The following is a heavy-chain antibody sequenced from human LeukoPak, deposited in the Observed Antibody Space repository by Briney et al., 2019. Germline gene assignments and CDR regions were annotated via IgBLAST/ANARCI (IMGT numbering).Heavy chain of an antibody. Sequence: SETLSLTCIVSGDSISSYYWSWSRQPPGKGLEWIGYIYYSGGTNYNPSLKSRVTISVDASKNHFSLKLSSVNAADTAAYYCARDRSLGIIDYWGQGTLVTVSS. V-gene: IGHV4-59*01. CDR1: GDSISSYY. D-gene: IGHD3-16*01. CDR3: ARDRSLGIIDY. CDR2: IYYSGGT. J-gene: IGHJ4*02.